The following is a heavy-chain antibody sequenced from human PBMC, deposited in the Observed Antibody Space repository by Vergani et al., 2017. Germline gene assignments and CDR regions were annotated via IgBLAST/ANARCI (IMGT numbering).Heavy chain of an antibody. V-gene: IGHV3-7*01. CDR2: IKEDGSEK. CDR3: VRDYRIYSGYDFEVRDY. D-gene: IGHD5-12*01. J-gene: IGHJ4*02. Sequence: EVQLVESGGGLVQPGGSLRLSCAASGFTFSRSWMSWVRQAPGKGLEWVANIKEDGSEKYYVDSVKGRFTISRDNAKNSLYLQMNSLRAEDTAVYYCVRDYRIYSGYDFEVRDYWGQGTLVTVSS. CDR1: GFTFSRSW.